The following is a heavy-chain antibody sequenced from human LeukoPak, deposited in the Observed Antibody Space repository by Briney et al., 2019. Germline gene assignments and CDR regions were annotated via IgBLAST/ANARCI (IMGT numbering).Heavy chain of an antibody. CDR1: GYTFTSYG. J-gene: IGHJ4*02. Sequence: GASVKVSCKASGYTFTSYGISWVRQAPGQGLEWMGWISAYNGNTNYAQKLQGRVTMTTDTSTTTAYMELRSLRSDDTAVYYCARYSSSWHAYYFDYWGQGTLVTVSS. D-gene: IGHD6-13*01. CDR2: ISAYNGNT. CDR3: ARYSSSWHAYYFDY. V-gene: IGHV1-18*01.